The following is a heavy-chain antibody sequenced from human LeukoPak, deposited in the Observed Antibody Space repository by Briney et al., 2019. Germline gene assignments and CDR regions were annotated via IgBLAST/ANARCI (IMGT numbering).Heavy chain of an antibody. Sequence: PGGSLRLSCAASGFTFSTYALSWGRQAPGKGLEWVSALSGSGGSTYYADSVKGRFTISRDNSKNTLYLQMNSLRADDTAVYYCAKDRSYGMDVWGQGTTVTVSS. J-gene: IGHJ6*02. V-gene: IGHV3-23*01. CDR2: LSGSGGST. CDR3: AKDRSYGMDV. CDR1: GFTFSTYA.